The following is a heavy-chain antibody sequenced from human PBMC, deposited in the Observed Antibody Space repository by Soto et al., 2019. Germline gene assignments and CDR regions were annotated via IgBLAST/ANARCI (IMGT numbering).Heavy chain of an antibody. J-gene: IGHJ4*02. Sequence: SETLSLTCTVSGGSISSGGYYWSWIRQHPGKGLEWIGYIYYSGSTYYNPSLKSRVTISVDTSKNQFSLKLSSVTAADTAVYYCARGQRGVGTTHWGQGTLVTAPQ. CDR1: GGSISSGGYY. CDR3: ARGQRGVGTTH. CDR2: IYYSGST. D-gene: IGHD3-10*01. V-gene: IGHV4-31*03.